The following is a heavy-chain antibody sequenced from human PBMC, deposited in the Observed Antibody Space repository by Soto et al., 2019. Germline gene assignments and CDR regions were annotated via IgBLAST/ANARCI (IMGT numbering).Heavy chain of an antibody. Sequence: SQSLSLTYGISGDSVSSNSAAWNWIRQSPSRGLEWLGRTYYRSKWYNDYAVSVKSRITINPDTSKNQFSLQLNSVTPEDTAVYYCARLWGITGTTWYYYGMDVWGQGTTVTVSS. CDR1: GDSVSSNSAA. V-gene: IGHV6-1*01. J-gene: IGHJ6*02. D-gene: IGHD1-7*01. CDR3: ARLWGITGTTWYYYGMDV. CDR2: TYYRSKWYN.